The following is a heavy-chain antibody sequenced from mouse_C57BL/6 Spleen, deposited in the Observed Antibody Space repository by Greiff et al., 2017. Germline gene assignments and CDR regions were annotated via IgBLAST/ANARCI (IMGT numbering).Heavy chain of an antibody. Sequence: VQLVESGAELARPGASVKLSCKASGYTFTRYGISWVKQRTGQGLEWIGEIYPRSGTTYYNEKFKGKATLTADKSSSTAYMVLRSLTTEDSAVYFCARGLRAWFAYWGQGTLVTVSA. J-gene: IGHJ3*01. CDR3: ARGLRAWFAY. D-gene: IGHD2-4*01. CDR2: IYPRSGTT. V-gene: IGHV1-81*01. CDR1: GYTFTRYG.